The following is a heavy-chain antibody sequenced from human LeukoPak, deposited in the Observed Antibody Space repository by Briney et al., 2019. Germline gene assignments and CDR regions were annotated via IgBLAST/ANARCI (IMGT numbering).Heavy chain of an antibody. CDR3: TTDVNYDPLLEIPPSDY. Sequence: GGSLRLSCAASGFTITNAWMSWVRQAPGKGLEWVGRIKSKTDGGTTDYAAPVKGRFTISRDDSKNTLYLQMNSLKTEDTAVYYCTTDVNYDPLLEIPPSDYWGQGTLVTVSS. D-gene: IGHD3-22*01. J-gene: IGHJ4*02. CDR1: GFTITNAW. CDR2: IKSKTDGGTT. V-gene: IGHV3-15*01.